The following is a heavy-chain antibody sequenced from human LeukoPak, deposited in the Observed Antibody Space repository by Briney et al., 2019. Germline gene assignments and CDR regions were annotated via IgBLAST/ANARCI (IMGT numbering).Heavy chain of an antibody. CDR1: GATFTSYW. J-gene: IGHJ4*02. Sequence: GESLKISCQGSGATFTSYWIGWVRQLPGKGLEWMGIIYPGDSDTRYSPSFQGQVTISADESISTAYLQWSSLKASDTAMYYCARLSRRDGYKVDYWGQGTLVTVSS. CDR3: ARLSRRDGYKVDY. V-gene: IGHV5-51*01. D-gene: IGHD5-24*01. CDR2: IYPGDSDT.